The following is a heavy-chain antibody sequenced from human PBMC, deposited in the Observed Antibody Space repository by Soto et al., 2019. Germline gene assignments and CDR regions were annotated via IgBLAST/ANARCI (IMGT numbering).Heavy chain of an antibody. D-gene: IGHD4-17*01. CDR3: ARDPADYGDYWDYYFDY. Sequence: QVQLVQSGAEVKKPGASVKVSCKASGYTFTSYGISWVRQAPGQGLEWMGWISAYNGNTNYAQKLQGRVTMTTDTSTSTAYMELRSLRSDDTALYYCARDPADYGDYWDYYFDYWGHGTLVTVSS. CDR2: ISAYNGNT. J-gene: IGHJ4*01. CDR1: GYTFTSYG. V-gene: IGHV1-18*01.